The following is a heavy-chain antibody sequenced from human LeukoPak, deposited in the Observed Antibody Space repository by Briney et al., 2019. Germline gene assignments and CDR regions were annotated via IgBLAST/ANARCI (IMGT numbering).Heavy chain of an antibody. D-gene: IGHD5-12*01. CDR3: AGRVATESMDV. V-gene: IGHV4-59*01. J-gene: IGHJ6*02. Sequence: SETLSLTCTVSGGSISRYYWSWIRQPPGKGLEWIGYTYYSGSTNYNPSLRSRVSMSVDTSKNQFSLKLSSVTAADTAVYYCAGRVATESMDVWGQGTTVTVSS. CDR1: GGSISRYY. CDR2: TYYSGST.